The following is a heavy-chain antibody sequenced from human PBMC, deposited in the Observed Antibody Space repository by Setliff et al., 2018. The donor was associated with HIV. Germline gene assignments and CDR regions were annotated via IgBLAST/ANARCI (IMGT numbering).Heavy chain of an antibody. CDR2: IIPIFGTA. Sequence: SVKVSCKASGGAFSSYALSWVRQAPGQGLEWMGGIIPIFGTANYAQKFQGRVTITTDESTSTAYMELSSLRAEDTAVYYCARDTPNIGIDHWGQGILVTVS. D-gene: IGHD1-26*01. CDR3: ARDTPNIGIDH. V-gene: IGHV1-69*05. CDR1: GGAFSSYA. J-gene: IGHJ4*02.